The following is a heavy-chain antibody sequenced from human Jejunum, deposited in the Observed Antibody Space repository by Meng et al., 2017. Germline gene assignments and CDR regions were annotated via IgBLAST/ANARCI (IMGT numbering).Heavy chain of an antibody. Sequence: GESLKISCAASGSTVSDNYISWVRQAPGKGLEWVSIIYSGGRTHYADSVKGRFTISRDNSKNTLYLQMDSLTTADTAVYYCARVNQDYYGMDGWGQGTTVTVSS. CDR3: ARVNQDYYGMDG. V-gene: IGHV3-53*05. CDR2: IYSGGRT. J-gene: IGHJ6*02. CDR1: GSTVSDNY. D-gene: IGHD2-21*01.